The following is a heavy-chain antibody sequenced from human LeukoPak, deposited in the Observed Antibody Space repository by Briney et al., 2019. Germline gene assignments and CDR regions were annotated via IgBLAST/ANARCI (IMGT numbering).Heavy chain of an antibody. J-gene: IGHJ4*02. D-gene: IGHD5-12*01. CDR2: ISGTGGST. CDR1: RFTFSSYA. CDR3: ARDQSTLGYSGYDPFDY. V-gene: IGHV3-23*01. Sequence: GGSLRLSCAASRFTFSSYAMSWVRQAPGKGLEWVSTISGTGGSTFYADSVKGRFTISRDNSKNTLYLQMNSLRAEDTAVYYCARDQSTLGYSGYDPFDYWGQGTLVTVSS.